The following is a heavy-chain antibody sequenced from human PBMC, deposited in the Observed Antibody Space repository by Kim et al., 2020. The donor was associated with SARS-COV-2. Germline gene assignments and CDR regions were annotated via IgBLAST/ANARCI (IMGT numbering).Heavy chain of an antibody. CDR2: ISDDASFI. CDR3: AKNGASGSSDVDYFDS. V-gene: IGHV3-23*01. Sequence: GGSLRLSCATSGFTFNKCAMSWVRQAPGKGLEWVSLISDDASFIRYIDSVKGRFTISRDNSNRLLYLQMDNLRAEDTAIYFCAKNGASGSSDVDYFDSWG. D-gene: IGHD3-10*01. CDR1: GFTFNKCA. J-gene: IGHJ4*01.